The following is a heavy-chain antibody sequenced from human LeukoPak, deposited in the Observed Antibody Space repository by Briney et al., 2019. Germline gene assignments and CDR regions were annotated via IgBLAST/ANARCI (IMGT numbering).Heavy chain of an antibody. CDR1: GGSISSYY. D-gene: IGHD3-10*01. V-gene: IGHV4-59*01. J-gene: IGHJ4*02. CDR2: LFYSGST. Sequence: SSETLSLTCTVSGGSISSYYWSWIRQPPGKGLEWIAYLFYSGSTDYDPSLESRVSISVDTSKNQFSLKLRSVTAADTAVYYCATVAVIRGVTYFDYWGQGTLVTVSS. CDR3: ATVAVIRGVTYFDY.